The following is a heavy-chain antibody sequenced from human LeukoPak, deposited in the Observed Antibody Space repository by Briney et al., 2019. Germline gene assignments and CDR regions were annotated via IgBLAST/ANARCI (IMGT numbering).Heavy chain of an antibody. V-gene: IGHV4-59*08. J-gene: IGHJ2*01. CDR1: GGSISSYY. CDR3: ARRPRDGYFRYFDP. CDR2: IYYSGST. D-gene: IGHD5-12*01. Sequence: SETLSLTCTVSGGSISSYYWSWIRQPPGKGLEWIGYIYYSGSTNYNPSLKSRVTISVDTSKNQFSLKLSSVTAADTAVYYCARRPRDGYFRYFDPWGRGTLVTVSS.